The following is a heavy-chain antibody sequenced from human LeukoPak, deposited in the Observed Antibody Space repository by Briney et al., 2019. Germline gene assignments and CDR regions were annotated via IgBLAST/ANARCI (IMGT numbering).Heavy chain of an antibody. CDR2: IKQDGSEK. J-gene: IGHJ3*02. D-gene: IGHD1-26*01. CDR1: GFTFSNYW. V-gene: IGHV3-7*01. CDR3: ASGGGATRSGYAFDM. Sequence: GGSLRLSCAASGFTFSNYWMSWVRQAPGKGLEWVANIKQDGSEKYYVDSVKGRFTISRDNAENSLYMQMNSLRAEDTAVYYCASGGGATRSGYAFDMWGQGTMVTVSS.